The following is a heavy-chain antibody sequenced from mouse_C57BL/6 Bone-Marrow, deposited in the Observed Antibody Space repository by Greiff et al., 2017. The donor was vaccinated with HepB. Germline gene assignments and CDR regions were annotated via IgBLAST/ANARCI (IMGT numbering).Heavy chain of an antibody. D-gene: IGHD1-1*01. J-gene: IGHJ2*01. CDR1: GYTFTSYG. V-gene: IGHV1-81*01. Sequence: VKLQESGAELARPGASVKLSCKASGYTFTSYGISWVKQRTGQGLEWIGEIYPRSGNTYYNEKFKGKATLTADKSSSTAYMELRSLTSEDSAVYVCARPRTTVVATEYWGQGTTLTVAS. CDR3: ARPRTTVVATEY. CDR2: IYPRSGNT.